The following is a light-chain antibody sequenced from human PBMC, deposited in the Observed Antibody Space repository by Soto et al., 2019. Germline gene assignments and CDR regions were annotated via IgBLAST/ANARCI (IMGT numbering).Light chain of an antibody. CDR1: QAIRND. V-gene: IGKV1-17*01. CDR3: QQLTSYPPIT. CDR2: AAS. J-gene: IGKJ5*01. Sequence: DIQMTQSPSSLSASVGDRVTITCRASQAIRNDLGWYQQKPGKAPKRLIYAASSLDSEVPLRLSGSGSGTEFALTISSLQPEDFTTYYCQQLTSYPPITFGQGTRLEI.